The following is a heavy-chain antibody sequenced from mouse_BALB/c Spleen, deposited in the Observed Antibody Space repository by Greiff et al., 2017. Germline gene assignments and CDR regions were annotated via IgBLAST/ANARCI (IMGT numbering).Heavy chain of an antibody. CDR1: GYSITSGYY. Sequence: EVKLVESGPGLVKPSQSLSLTCSVTGYSITSGYYWNWIRQFPGNKLEWMGYISYDGSNNYNPSLKNRISITRDTSKNQFFLKLNSVTTEDTATYYCARGYDGYPFAYWGQGTLVTVSA. J-gene: IGHJ3*01. CDR3: ARGYDGYPFAY. V-gene: IGHV3-6*02. CDR2: ISYDGSN. D-gene: IGHD2-3*01.